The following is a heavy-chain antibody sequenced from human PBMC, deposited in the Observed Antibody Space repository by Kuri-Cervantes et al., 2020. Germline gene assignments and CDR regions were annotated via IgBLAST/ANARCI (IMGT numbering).Heavy chain of an antibody. J-gene: IGHJ5*02. CDR1: GGTFSSYT. V-gene: IGHV1-2*02. CDR2: MNPNSGGT. CDR3: AGGDNWNDLVDWFDP. Sequence: ASVKVSCKASGGTFSSYTISWVRQATGQGLEWMGWMNPNSGGTNYAQKFQGRVTMTRDTSISTAYMELSRLRSDDTAVYYCAGGDNWNDLVDWFDPWGQGTLVTVSS. D-gene: IGHD1-1*01.